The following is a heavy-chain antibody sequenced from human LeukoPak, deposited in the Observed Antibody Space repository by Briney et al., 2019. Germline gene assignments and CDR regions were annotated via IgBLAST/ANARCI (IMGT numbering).Heavy chain of an antibody. J-gene: IGHJ6*02. D-gene: IGHD4-23*01. V-gene: IGHV1-18*01. CDR1: GYTFTSYG. CDR3: AREDYGGNSAYYYYGMDV. Sequence: ASVKVSCKASGYTFTSYGISWVRQAPGQGLEWMGWISAYNGNTNYAQKLQGRVTMTTDTSTSTAYMELRSLRSDDTAVYYCAREDYGGNSAYYYYGMDVWGQGTTVTVS. CDR2: ISAYNGNT.